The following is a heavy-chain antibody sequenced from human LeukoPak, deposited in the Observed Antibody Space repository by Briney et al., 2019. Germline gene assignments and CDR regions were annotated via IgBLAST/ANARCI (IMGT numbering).Heavy chain of an antibody. CDR3: ARGYCSSTSCYTPDKDY. Sequence: GGSLRLSCAASGFTFSSYAMNWVRQAPGKGLEWVAVISYDGSNKYYADSVKGRFTISRDNSKNTLYLQMNSLRAEDTAVYYCARGYCSSTSCYTPDKDYWGQGTLVTVSS. J-gene: IGHJ4*02. CDR1: GFTFSSYA. D-gene: IGHD2-2*02. CDR2: ISYDGSNK. V-gene: IGHV3-30*04.